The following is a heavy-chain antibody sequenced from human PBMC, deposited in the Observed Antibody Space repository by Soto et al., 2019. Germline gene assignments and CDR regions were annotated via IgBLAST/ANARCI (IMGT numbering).Heavy chain of an antibody. J-gene: IGHJ4*02. CDR1: GDSVTSNVW. Sequence: SETLSLTCAVSGDSVTSNVWWSWVRQPPGKGLEWIGEAYHNGLTDYNPSLKSRVTMSVDTSKNEFSLKLTSLTAADTAIYYCVRDAAVPGDCDRFDYWGQGILVIVSS. CDR3: VRDAAVPGDCDRFDY. V-gene: IGHV4-4*02. CDR2: AYHNGLT. D-gene: IGHD2-21*01.